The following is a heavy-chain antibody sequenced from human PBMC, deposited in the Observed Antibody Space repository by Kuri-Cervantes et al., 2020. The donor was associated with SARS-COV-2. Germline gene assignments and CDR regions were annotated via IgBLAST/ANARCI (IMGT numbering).Heavy chain of an antibody. CDR1: GGSISSSSYY. D-gene: IGHD3-16*01. CDR3: ARRTVGHFDL. Sequence: SETLSLTCTVSGGSISSSSYYWGWIRQPPGKGQEWIGSIYYSGSTYYNPSLKSRVTISVDTSKDQFSLKLSSVTAADTAVYYCARRTVGHFDLWGRGTLVTVSS. J-gene: IGHJ2*01. V-gene: IGHV4-39*01. CDR2: IYYSGST.